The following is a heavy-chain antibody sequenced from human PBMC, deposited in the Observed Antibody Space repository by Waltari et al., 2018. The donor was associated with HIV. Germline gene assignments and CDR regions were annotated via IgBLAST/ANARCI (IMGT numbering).Heavy chain of an antibody. CDR2: MSTSGTT. J-gene: IGHJ6*02. CDR3: ARDKEGVAKYGYYFYYGLDV. V-gene: IGHV4-61*02. CDR1: GGSIRGGNYY. Sequence: QVQLRESGPGLVQPSQTLSLTCTISGGSIRGGNYYWSWIRQPAGKALEWIGRMSTSGTTNYNSSLNGRVTMSLDTSKNQFSLKVKSVTAADTAVYYCARDKEGVAKYGYYFYYGLDVWGQGTTVTVSS. D-gene: IGHD3-10*01.